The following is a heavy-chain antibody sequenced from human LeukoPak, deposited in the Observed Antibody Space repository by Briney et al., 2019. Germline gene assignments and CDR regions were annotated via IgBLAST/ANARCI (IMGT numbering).Heavy chain of an antibody. D-gene: IGHD3-22*01. V-gene: IGHV1-69*06. CDR3: ARGYYDSSGYYPLVY. CDR1: GGTFSSYA. J-gene: IGHJ4*02. CDR2: IIPIFGTA. Sequence: RASVKVSCKASGGTFSSYAISWVRQAPGQGLEWMGGIIPIFGTANYAQKFQGRVTITADKSTSTAHMELSSLRSEDTAVYYCARGYYDSSGYYPLVYWGQGTLVTVSS.